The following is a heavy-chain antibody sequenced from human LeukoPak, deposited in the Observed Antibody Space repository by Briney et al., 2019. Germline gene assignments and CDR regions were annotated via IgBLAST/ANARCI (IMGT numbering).Heavy chain of an antibody. J-gene: IGHJ4*02. CDR2: ISPDGDDT. CDR1: GFTFSGHW. V-gene: IGHV3-7*01. Sequence: GGSLRLSCEAAGFTFSGHWMTWVRQAPGQGLEWVANISPDGDDTYYVDSVRGRFTITRDNAKKSLFLHMNSLRVEDTAVYYCARGCSSTSCLDYWGQGTLVTVSS. D-gene: IGHD2-2*01. CDR3: ARGCSSTSCLDY.